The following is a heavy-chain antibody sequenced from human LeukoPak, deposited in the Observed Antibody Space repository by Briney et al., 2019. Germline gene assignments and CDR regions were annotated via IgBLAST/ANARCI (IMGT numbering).Heavy chain of an antibody. Sequence: SETLSLTCTVSGYSISNGYYWGWIRQPPGKGLEWVGSISHRGSTYYNPSLRSRITISVDTSKNQFSLKLSSVTAADTAVYYCARVYRWLRLGFDYWGQGTLVTVSS. J-gene: IGHJ4*02. V-gene: IGHV4-38-2*02. CDR1: GYSISNGYY. CDR2: ISHRGST. D-gene: IGHD5-12*01. CDR3: ARVYRWLRLGFDY.